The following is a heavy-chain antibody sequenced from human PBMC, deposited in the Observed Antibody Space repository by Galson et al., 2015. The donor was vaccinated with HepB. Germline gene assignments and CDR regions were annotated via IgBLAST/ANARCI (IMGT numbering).Heavy chain of an antibody. CDR1: GFIFSSYW. CDR2: IKQDGSEK. CDR3: ARDHSSSWFDY. J-gene: IGHJ4*02. Sequence: SLRLSCAASGFIFSSYWMSWVRQAPGKGLEWVANIKQDGSEKYYVDSVKGRFTISRDNAKNSLYLQMNSLRAEDTAVYYCARDHSSSWFDYWGQGTLVTVSS. D-gene: IGHD6-13*01. V-gene: IGHV3-7*03.